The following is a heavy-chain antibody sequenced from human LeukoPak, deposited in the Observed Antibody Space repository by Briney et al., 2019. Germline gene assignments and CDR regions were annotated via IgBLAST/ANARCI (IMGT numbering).Heavy chain of an antibody. D-gene: IGHD1-26*01. J-gene: IGHJ6*03. CDR1: GGSISTRGYY. CDR2: IHYSAST. CDR3: ARGGAIRLPYYMDV. Sequence: PSETLSLTCTVSGGSISTRGYYWSWIRQFPGKGLEWIGYIHYSASTYYNPSLKSRIIMSIDTSKNQFSLRLRSVTAADTAVYYCARGGAIRLPYYMDVWGKGTTVTVTS. V-gene: IGHV4-31*02.